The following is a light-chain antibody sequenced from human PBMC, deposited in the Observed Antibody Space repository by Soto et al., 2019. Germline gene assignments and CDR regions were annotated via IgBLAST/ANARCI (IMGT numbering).Light chain of an antibody. Sequence: EIVLTQSPGTLSLSPGERATLSCRASQSVSSSFLAWYQQTPGHAPSLLIYGASSRATGIPNRFSGGASRTYFTLTSSRLEPEDFAVYYWQQYSSSSITFGQGTQLEIK. J-gene: IGKJ5*01. CDR1: QSVSSSF. CDR3: QQYSSSSIT. CDR2: GAS. V-gene: IGKV3-20*01.